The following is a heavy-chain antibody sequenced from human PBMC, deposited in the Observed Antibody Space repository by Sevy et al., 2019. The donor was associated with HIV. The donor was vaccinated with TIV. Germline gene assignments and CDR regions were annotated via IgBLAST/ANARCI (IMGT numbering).Heavy chain of an antibody. Sequence: GGSLRLSCAASGFTFSYFSMHWVRQAPGKGLEWVATISYDGSNEHYADSVKGRFTTSSDNSKNALYLQMNSLRAEDTAVYSCALERLSSDVAEYFENWGQGTLVTVSS. CDR1: GFTFSYFS. CDR2: ISYDGSNE. CDR3: ALERLSSDVAEYFEN. J-gene: IGHJ1*01. V-gene: IGHV3-30-3*01. D-gene: IGHD1-1*01.